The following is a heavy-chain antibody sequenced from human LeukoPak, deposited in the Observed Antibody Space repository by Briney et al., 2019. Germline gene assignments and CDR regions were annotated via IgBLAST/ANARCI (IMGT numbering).Heavy chain of an antibody. Sequence: GGSLRLSCAASGFTVSSNYMSWVRQAPGKGLEWVSVIYSGGSTYYADSVKGRFTISRDNSKNTLYLQMNSLRAEDTAVYYCARVGKGHGSWYEGYFDYWGQGTLVTVSS. V-gene: IGHV3-53*01. D-gene: IGHD6-13*01. CDR2: IYSGGST. CDR1: GFTVSSNY. CDR3: ARVGKGHGSWYEGYFDY. J-gene: IGHJ4*02.